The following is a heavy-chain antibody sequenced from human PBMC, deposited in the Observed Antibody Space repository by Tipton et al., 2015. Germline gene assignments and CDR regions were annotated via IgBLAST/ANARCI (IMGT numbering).Heavy chain of an antibody. CDR2: IFHRGDT. J-gene: IGHJ4*02. CDR3: AGARGRHGGLFDS. V-gene: IGHV4-39*07. D-gene: IGHD4-23*01. CDR1: GGSISSSSYY. Sequence: TLSLTCTVSGGSISSSSYYWAWIRQPPGKGLEWIGSIFHRGDTNYNPSLKSRVTISVDTSKTQFSLKMSSVTASDTAVYYCAGARGRHGGLFDSWGQGILVTVSS.